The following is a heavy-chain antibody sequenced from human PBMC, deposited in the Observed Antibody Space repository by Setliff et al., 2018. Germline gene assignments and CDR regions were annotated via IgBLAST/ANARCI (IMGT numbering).Heavy chain of an antibody. Sequence: PSETLSLTCKVSGDSMNSGVYYWAWIRQPPGKGLEWIGRIYSGGTTYYNSSLKSRVTISVDTSKSQFSLRLNSVTAADTAVYYCARGKIFYVGDSHYFDIWGQGALVTVSS. CDR1: GDSMNSGVYY. V-gene: IGHV4-39*01. CDR3: ARGKIFYVGDSHYFDI. CDR2: IYSGGTT. D-gene: IGHD4-17*01. J-gene: IGHJ4*02.